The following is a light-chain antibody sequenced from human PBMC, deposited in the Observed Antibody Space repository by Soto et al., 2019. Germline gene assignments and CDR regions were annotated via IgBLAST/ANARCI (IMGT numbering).Light chain of an antibody. J-gene: IGKJ1*01. V-gene: IGKV3-20*01. CDR3: QQYGSSTET. CDR1: QSVSSSY. CDR2: GAS. Sequence: IVLTQSPGTLSLSPGERATLSCRASQSVSSSYLAWYQQKPGQAPRLLIYGASSRATGIPDRFSGSGSGTDFTLTISRLEPEDFAVYYCQQYGSSTETFGLVTMVDIX.